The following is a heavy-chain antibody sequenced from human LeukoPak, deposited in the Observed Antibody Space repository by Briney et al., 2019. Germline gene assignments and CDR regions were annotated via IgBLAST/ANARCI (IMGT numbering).Heavy chain of an antibody. CDR1: GGSISSYY. CDR3: ARDDPPHYDFWSGYTALGYYYYGMDV. Sequence: PSETLSLTCTVSGGSISSYYWSWIRQPAGKGLEWIGRIYTRGSTNYNPSLKSRVTMSVDTSKNQFSLKLSSVTAADTAVYYCARDDPPHYDFWSGYTALGYYYYGMDVWGQGTTVTVSS. V-gene: IGHV4-4*07. D-gene: IGHD3-3*01. J-gene: IGHJ6*02. CDR2: IYTRGST.